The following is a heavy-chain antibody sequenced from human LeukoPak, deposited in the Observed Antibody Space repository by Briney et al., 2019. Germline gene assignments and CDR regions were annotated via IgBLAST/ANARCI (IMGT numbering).Heavy chain of an antibody. CDR1: GFTFSSYA. J-gene: IGHJ4*02. V-gene: IGHV3-30-3*01. D-gene: IGHD3-22*01. CDR3: ARADATWDYYDSSGYWRPGAPFDY. CDR2: ISYDGSNK. Sequence: PGGSLRLSCAASGFTFSSYAMHWVRQAPGKGLERVAVISYDGSNKYYADSVKGRFTISRDNSKNTLYLQMNSLRAEDTAVYYCARADATWDYYDSSGYWRPGAPFDYWGQGTLVTVSS.